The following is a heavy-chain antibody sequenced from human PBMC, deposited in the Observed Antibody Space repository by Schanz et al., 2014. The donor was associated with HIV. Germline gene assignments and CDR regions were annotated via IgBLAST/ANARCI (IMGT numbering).Heavy chain of an antibody. CDR1: GYTFSTYG. J-gene: IGHJ4*02. Sequence: QVQLVQSGDEVKKPGASVKVSCKASGYTFSTYGISWVRQAPGQGLEWMGWISGYNGNTNYAQKLQGRVTMTTDTSASIAYMVLRNLRCDDMAMYYCARGDILTGLYPYYFDSWGQGTLVTVSS. D-gene: IGHD3-9*01. CDR3: ARGDILTGLYPYYFDS. CDR2: ISGYNGNT. V-gene: IGHV1-18*03.